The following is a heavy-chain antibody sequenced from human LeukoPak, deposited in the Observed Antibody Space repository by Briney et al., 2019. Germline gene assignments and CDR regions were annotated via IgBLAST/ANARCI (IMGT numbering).Heavy chain of an antibody. Sequence: PGGSLRLSCAASGFTFSSHEMNCVRQPPGKGLEWVSYISSGGSTIYYADSVKGRFTISRDNAKNSLYLQMNSLRAEDTALYYCARDVWFDPWGQGTLVTVSS. CDR2: ISSGGSTI. J-gene: IGHJ5*02. CDR3: ARDVWFDP. V-gene: IGHV3-48*03. CDR1: GFTFSSHE.